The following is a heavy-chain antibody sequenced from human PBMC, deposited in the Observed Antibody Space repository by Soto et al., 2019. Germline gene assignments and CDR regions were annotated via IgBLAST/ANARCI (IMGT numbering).Heavy chain of an antibody. CDR3: AREGASTAEYYFDY. V-gene: IGHV4-4*02. J-gene: IGHJ4*02. Sequence: SETLSLTCAASGGSISSSNWWSWVRQPPGKGLEWIGEIYHSGSTNYNPSLKSRVTISVDKSKNQFSLKLSSVTAADTAVYYCAREGASTAEYYFDYWGQGTLVTVSS. D-gene: IGHD1-26*01. CDR2: IYHSGST. CDR1: GGSISSSNW.